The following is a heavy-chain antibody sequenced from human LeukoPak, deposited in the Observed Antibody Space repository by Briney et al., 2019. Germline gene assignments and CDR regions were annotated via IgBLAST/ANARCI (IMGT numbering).Heavy chain of an antibody. CDR3: ASIMKPPTRVYEGYYFDY. V-gene: IGHV3-23*01. D-gene: IGHD3-16*01. J-gene: IGHJ4*02. CDR1: GFTFSSYA. Sequence: GGSLRLSCAASGFTFSSYAMSWVRQAPGKGLEWVSAISGSGGSTYYADSVKGRFTISRDNSKNTLYLQVNSLRAEDTAVYYCASIMKPPTRVYEGYYFDYWGQGTLVTVSS. CDR2: ISGSGGST.